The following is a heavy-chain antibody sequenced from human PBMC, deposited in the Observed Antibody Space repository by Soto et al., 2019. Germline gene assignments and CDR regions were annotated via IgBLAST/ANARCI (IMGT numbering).Heavy chain of an antibody. J-gene: IGHJ4*02. CDR3: ARGKVEMATITQYYFDY. D-gene: IGHD5-12*01. CDR2: IYHSGST. V-gene: IGHV4-38-2*01. Sequence: SETLSLTCAVSGYSISSGYYWGLIRQPPGKGLEWIGSIYHSGSTYYNPSLKSRVTISVDTSKNQFSLKLSSVTAADTAVYYCARGKVEMATITQYYFDYWGQGTLVTVS. CDR1: GYSISSGYY.